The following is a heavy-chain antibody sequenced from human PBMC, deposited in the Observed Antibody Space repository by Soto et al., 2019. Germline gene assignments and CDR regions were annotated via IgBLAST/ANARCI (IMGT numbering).Heavy chain of an antibody. J-gene: IGHJ6*02. V-gene: IGHV1-69*12. D-gene: IGHD2-15*01. CDR3: ASNPGGRGYYYGMEV. CDR2: IIPIFGTA. Sequence: QVQLVQSGAEVKKPGSSVKVSCKASGGTFSSYAISWVRQAPGQGLEWMGGIIPIFGTANYAQKFQGRVTFTADESPRTAYRELGSLRSEETAVYYCASNPGGRGYYYGMEVWGQGTTVTVSS. CDR1: GGTFSSYA.